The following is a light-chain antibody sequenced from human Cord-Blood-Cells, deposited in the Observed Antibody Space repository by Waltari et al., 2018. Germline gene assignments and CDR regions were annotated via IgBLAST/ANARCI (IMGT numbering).Light chain of an antibody. J-gene: IGLJ2*01. V-gene: IGLV2-8*01. Sequence: QSALTQPPSASGSPGQSVTISCTGTSSDVGGYNYVSWYQQHPGKAPKLLSYEFSKRPSGVPDLFSGSKSGNTAALAVSGLQAEDEADYYCSSYAGSNNVVFGGGTKLTVL. CDR2: EFS. CDR1: SSDVGGYNY. CDR3: SSYAGSNNVV.